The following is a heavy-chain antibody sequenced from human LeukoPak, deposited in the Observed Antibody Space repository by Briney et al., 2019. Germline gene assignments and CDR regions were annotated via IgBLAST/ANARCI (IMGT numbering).Heavy chain of an antibody. D-gene: IGHD2/OR15-2a*01. J-gene: IGHJ3*02. Sequence: GGSLRLSCAASGFTFTIYAMSWVRQAPGKGLEWVSSITSDGSNTWYADSVKGRFTISRDNSKNTLRLQMNSLRVEDTAVYYCARRRSMGSDAFDIWGQGTMVTVSS. CDR3: ARRRSMGSDAFDI. V-gene: IGHV3-23*01. CDR1: GFTFTIYA. CDR2: ITSDGSNT.